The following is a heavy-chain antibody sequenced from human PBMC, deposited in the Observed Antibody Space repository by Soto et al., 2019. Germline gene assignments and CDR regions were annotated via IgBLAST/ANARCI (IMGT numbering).Heavy chain of an antibody. Sequence: ERALRLYCVDSGFTFDDYDMHWVRQAPGKGLGWVSLISWDGGRTYYADSVRGRFIVSRDSSKNSLYLQMSSLRVEDTALYYCAKDVCSGSTTSCYTRLDFWGQGALVTVS. CDR2: ISWDGGRT. CDR3: AKDVCSGSTTSCYTRLDF. CDR1: GFTFDDYD. D-gene: IGHD2-2*02. V-gene: IGHV3-43D*04. J-gene: IGHJ4*02.